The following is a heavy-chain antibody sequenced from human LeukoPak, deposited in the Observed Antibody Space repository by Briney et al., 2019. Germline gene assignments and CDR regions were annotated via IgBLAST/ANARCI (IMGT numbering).Heavy chain of an antibody. V-gene: IGHV3-15*01. CDR3: STASESYFDY. Sequence: KSGGSLRLPCAASGFTFTKAWMSWVRQAPGKGLEWVGRIKSKTDGGTADFATPVKGRFTISRDDSQNTLYLQLNTLKAEDTAVYYCSTASESYFDYWGQGTLVTVSS. CDR2: IKSKTDGGTA. D-gene: IGHD2-2*01. J-gene: IGHJ4*02. CDR1: GFTFTKAW.